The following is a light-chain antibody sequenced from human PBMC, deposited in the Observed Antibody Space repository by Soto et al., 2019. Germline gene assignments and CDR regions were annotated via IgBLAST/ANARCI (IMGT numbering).Light chain of an antibody. CDR3: QQKYSTPPT. CDR1: QSISTY. Sequence: DIQMTQSPSSLSASVGDRVTITCRASQSISTYLNWYQQKAGLAPKLLIYAASSLQSGVPSRFSGSVSGTDLTLTISSLQPEDCATYECQQKYSTPPTVGQGTKVDIK. CDR2: AAS. V-gene: IGKV1-39*01. J-gene: IGKJ1*01.